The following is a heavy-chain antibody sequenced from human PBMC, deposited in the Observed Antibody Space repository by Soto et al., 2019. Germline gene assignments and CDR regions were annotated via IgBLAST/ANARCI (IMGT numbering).Heavy chain of an antibody. V-gene: IGHV1-18*01. J-gene: IGHJ4*02. Sequence: QVQLVQSGAEVEKPGASVKVSCKASGYTFTSYGISWVRQAPGQGLEWMGWISAYNGNTNYAQKLQGRVTMTTDTSTSTAYMELRSLRSDDTAVYYCARDLYLEGHTAMVYYWGQGTLVTVSS. CDR1: GYTFTSYG. CDR2: ISAYNGNT. D-gene: IGHD5-18*01. CDR3: ARDLYLEGHTAMVYY.